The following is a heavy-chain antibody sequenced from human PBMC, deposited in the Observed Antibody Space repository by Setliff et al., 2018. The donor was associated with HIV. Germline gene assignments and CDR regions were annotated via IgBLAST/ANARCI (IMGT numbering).Heavy chain of an antibody. V-gene: IGHV4-59*10. CDR3: ARDLPELTGRSFDP. Sequence: SETLSLTCAVYGGSFSGYSWTWIRQPAGKGLEWIGRIYTSGSTNYNPSLKSRLSMSIDTSKNHFSLRLTSVTAADTAVYYCARDLPELTGRSFDPWGQGIQVTVSS. J-gene: IGHJ5*02. CDR2: IYTSGST. D-gene: IGHD7-27*01. CDR1: GGSFSGYS.